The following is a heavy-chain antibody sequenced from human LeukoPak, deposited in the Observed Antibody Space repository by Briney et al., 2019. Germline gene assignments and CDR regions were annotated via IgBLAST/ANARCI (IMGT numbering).Heavy chain of an antibody. CDR1: GFTFSDHY. V-gene: IGHV3-72*01. Sequence: PGGSLRLSCAVSGFTFSDHYMEWVRQAPGKGLEWVGRSRDKAHSYTTEYAPSVKGRFTISRDDSKNSLYLQMNSLKTEDTAVYYCARATAGVAYWGQGTLVTVSS. D-gene: IGHD1-1*01. J-gene: IGHJ4*02. CDR2: SRDKAHSYTT. CDR3: ARATAGVAY.